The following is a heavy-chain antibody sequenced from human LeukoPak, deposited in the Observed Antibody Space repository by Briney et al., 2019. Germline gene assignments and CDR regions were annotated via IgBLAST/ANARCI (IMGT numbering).Heavy chain of an antibody. Sequence: SETLSLTCTVSGGSISSSSYYWGWIRQPPGKGLEWIGSIYYSGSTYYNPSLKSRVTISVDKSKNQFSLKLSSVTAADTAVYYCARVWSIAAALYYYYYMDVWGKGTTVTVSS. D-gene: IGHD6-13*01. CDR2: IYYSGST. CDR3: ARVWSIAAALYYYYYMDV. CDR1: GGSISSSSYY. V-gene: IGHV4-39*07. J-gene: IGHJ6*03.